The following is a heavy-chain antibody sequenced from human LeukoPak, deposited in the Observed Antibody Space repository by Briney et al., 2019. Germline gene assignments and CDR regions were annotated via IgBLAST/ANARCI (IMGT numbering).Heavy chain of an antibody. D-gene: IGHD2-15*01. CDR3: VVGGSPGY. CDR1: GLAFSANK. V-gene: IGHV3-74*01. Sequence: GGSMRLSCAASGLAFSANKMHWVRQAPRKGLVWVSRISTDGYTTDYADFVQGRFTASRDNTKNTWSLEMNSLRAEDTAVYYCVVGGSPGYWGQGTLVTVSS. J-gene: IGHJ4*02. CDR2: ISTDGYTT.